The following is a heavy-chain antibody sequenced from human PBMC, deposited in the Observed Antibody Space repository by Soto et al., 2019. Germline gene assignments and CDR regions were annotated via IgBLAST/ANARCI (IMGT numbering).Heavy chain of an antibody. CDR3: AKDSSSWYEYFQH. CDR2: ISGSGGST. Sequence: GGSLRFSCAASGFTFSSYAMSWVRQAPGKGLEWVSAISGSGGSTYYADSVKGRFTISRDNSKNTLYLQMNSLRAEDTAVYYCAKDSSSWYEYFQHWGQGTLVTVSS. V-gene: IGHV3-23*01. J-gene: IGHJ1*01. D-gene: IGHD6-13*01. CDR1: GFTFSSYA.